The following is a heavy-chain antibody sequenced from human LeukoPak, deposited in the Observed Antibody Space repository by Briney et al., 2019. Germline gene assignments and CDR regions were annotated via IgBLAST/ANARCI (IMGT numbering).Heavy chain of an antibody. V-gene: IGHV3-30*04. J-gene: IGHJ5*02. Sequence: GGSLRLSCAASGFTFSSYAMHWVRQAPGKGLEWVAVISYDGSNKYYADSVKGRFTISRDNSKNTLYLQMNSLRAEDTAVYYCARAKGDSRRNWFDPWGQGTLVTVSS. CDR1: GFTFSSYA. CDR2: ISYDGSNK. CDR3: ARAKGDSRRNWFDP. D-gene: IGHD1-26*01.